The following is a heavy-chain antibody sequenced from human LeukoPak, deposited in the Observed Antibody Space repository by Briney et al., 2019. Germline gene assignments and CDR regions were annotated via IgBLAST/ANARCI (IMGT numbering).Heavy chain of an antibody. CDR2: INPNSGGT. D-gene: IGHD5/OR15-5a*01. V-gene: IGHV1-2*02. J-gene: IGHJ4*02. Sequence: GSSVKVSCKASGGTFSSYAISWVRQAPGQGLAWMGWINPNSGGTNYAQNFQGRVTMTRDTSISTAYMDLSRLRSDDTAVYYCARGSVYDLGLDYWGQGTLVTVSS. CDR3: ARGSVYDLGLDY. CDR1: GGTFSSYA.